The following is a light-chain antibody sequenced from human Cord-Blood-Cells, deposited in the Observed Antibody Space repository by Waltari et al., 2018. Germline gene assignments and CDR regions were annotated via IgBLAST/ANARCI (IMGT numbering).Light chain of an antibody. CDR2: GAS. CDR3: QQYDNWPPYT. Sequence: EIVKTQSPATLSVSPGERATLSCRASQSVSSNLAWYQQKPGQAPRLLIYGASTRATGIPARFSGIVSGTEFTLTISSLQSEDFAVYYCQQYDNWPPYTFGQGTKLEIK. V-gene: IGKV3-15*01. CDR1: QSVSSN. J-gene: IGKJ2*01.